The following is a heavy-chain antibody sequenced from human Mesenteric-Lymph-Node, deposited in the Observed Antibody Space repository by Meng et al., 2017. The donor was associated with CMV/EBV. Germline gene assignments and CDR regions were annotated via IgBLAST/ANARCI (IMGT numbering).Heavy chain of an antibody. D-gene: IGHD6-6*01. J-gene: IGHJ2*01. CDR3: ARVKKYSRKHDL. CDR1: GGSFSGYY. V-gene: IGHV4-34*01. CDR2: INHSGST. Sequence: SETLSLTCAVYGGSFSGYYWSWIRQPPGKGLEWIGEINHSGSTNYNPSLKSRVTISVDTSKNQFSLKLSSVTAADTAVYYCARVKKYSRKHDLWGRGTLVTVSS.